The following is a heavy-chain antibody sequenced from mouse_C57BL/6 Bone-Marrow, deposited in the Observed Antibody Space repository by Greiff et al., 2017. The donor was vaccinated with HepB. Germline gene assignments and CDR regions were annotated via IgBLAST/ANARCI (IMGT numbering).Heavy chain of an antibody. CDR3: ARSPTVVATYWYFDV. D-gene: IGHD1-1*01. CDR1: GYTFTSYW. CDR2: IDPSDSYT. J-gene: IGHJ1*03. Sequence: QVQLQQPGAELVMPGASVKLSCKASGYTFTSYWMHWVKQRPGQGLEWIGEIDPSDSYTNYNQKFKGKSTLTVDKSSSTAYMQLSSLTSEDSAVYYCARSPTVVATYWYFDVWGTGTTVTVSS. V-gene: IGHV1-69*01.